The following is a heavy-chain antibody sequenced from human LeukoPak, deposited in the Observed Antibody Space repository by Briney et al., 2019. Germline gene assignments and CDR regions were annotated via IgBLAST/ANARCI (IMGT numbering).Heavy chain of an antibody. Sequence: GGSLRLSCAASGFSLTTFDIHWVRQAPGKGLEWVAVISYDGSNKYYADSVKGRFTISRDNSKNTLYLQMNSLRAEDTAVYYCARDTGRYSYGYNYYYYGMDVWGQGTTVTVSS. J-gene: IGHJ6*02. V-gene: IGHV3-30-3*01. CDR2: ISYDGSNK. CDR1: GFSLTTFD. CDR3: ARDTGRYSYGYNYYYYGMDV. D-gene: IGHD5-18*01.